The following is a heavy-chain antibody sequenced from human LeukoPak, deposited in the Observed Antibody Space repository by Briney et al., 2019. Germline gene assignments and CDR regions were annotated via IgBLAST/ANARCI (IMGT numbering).Heavy chain of an antibody. CDR2: IYPGDSDT. J-gene: IGHJ3*02. Sequence: KPGESLKISCKGSGYSFTSYWIGWVRQMPGKGLEWMGIIYPGDSDTRSSPSFQGQVTISADKSISTAYLQRSSLKGADTAMYYCARHGPDYGSGTAFDIWGQGTMVTVSS. V-gene: IGHV5-51*01. CDR1: GYSFTSYW. D-gene: IGHD3-10*01. CDR3: ARHGPDYGSGTAFDI.